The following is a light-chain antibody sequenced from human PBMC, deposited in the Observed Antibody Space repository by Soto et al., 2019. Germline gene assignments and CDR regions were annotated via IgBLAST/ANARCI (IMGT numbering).Light chain of an antibody. CDR1: QSVSYN. V-gene: IGKV3-15*01. Sequence: EIVMTQSPATLSVSPGETATLSCRASQSVSYNLAWYQQKPGQGPRLLIYGAFTRATGIPARFSGSGSGTEFPLTISSLPSEDFAPYYCQQYKNWPPLTFGGGTKVEIK. CDR3: QQYKNWPPLT. J-gene: IGKJ4*01. CDR2: GAF.